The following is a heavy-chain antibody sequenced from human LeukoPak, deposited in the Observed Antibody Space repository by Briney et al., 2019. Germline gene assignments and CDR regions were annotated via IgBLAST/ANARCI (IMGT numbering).Heavy chain of an antibody. D-gene: IGHD3-10*01. J-gene: IGHJ4*02. CDR2: ISSSSSYI. CDR1: GFTFSSYS. Sequence: GGSPRLSCAASGFTFSSYSMNWVRQAPGKGLEWVSSISSSSSYIYYADSVKGRFTISRDNAKNSLYLQMNSLRAEDTAVYYCARDDTISGSFDYWGQGTLVTVSS. V-gene: IGHV3-21*01. CDR3: ARDDTISGSFDY.